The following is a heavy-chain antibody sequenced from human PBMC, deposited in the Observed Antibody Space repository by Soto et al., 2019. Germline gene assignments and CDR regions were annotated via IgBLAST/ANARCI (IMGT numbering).Heavy chain of an antibody. D-gene: IGHD6-19*01. CDR2: ISGSGSST. CDR3: PPGDCISGCSLASAV. Sequence: KGQELVAVISGSGSSTHYAESVKGRFIISRDNSKNTLYVQMHSLRAEDTAVYYCPPGDCISGCSLASAVLRHGSPDTVTS. J-gene: IGHJ6*01. V-gene: IGHV3-23*01.